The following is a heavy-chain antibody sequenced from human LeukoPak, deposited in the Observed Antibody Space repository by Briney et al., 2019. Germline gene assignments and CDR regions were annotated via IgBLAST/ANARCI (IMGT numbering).Heavy chain of an antibody. J-gene: IGHJ5*01. Sequence: SETLSLTCTVSGGSISGYYWSWIRQPPGKGLEWIGDIYFGGTTNYKTSLKSRVTISLHTSTNQFSLNLTSVTAADTAEYFCARRTAKWNHRSPEFDPWGQGTLVIVS. CDR1: GGSISGYY. D-gene: IGHD1-14*01. CDR3: ARRTAKWNHRSPEFDP. CDR2: IYFGGTT. V-gene: IGHV4-59*08.